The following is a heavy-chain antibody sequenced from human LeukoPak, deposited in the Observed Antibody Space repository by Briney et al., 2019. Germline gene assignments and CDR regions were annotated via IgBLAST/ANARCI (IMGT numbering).Heavy chain of an antibody. V-gene: IGHV4-59*08. Sequence: AETLSLTCTVSGGSISSYYWSWIRQPPGKGLEWIGYIYYSGSTSYNPSLKSRVTISVDTSKNQFSLKLSCVTAADTAVYYCARLSIGWFDPWGQGTLVTVSS. D-gene: IGHD2-15*01. CDR3: ARLSIGWFDP. CDR2: IYYSGST. CDR1: GGSISSYY. J-gene: IGHJ5*02.